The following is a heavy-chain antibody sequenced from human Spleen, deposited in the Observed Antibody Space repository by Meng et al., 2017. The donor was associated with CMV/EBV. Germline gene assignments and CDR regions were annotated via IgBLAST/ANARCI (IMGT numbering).Heavy chain of an antibody. Sequence: CTVSGGSISSGGYYWSWIRQHPGKGLEWIGYIYYSGSTYYNPSLKSRVTISVDTSKNQFSLKLSSVTAADTAVYYCARDRFGGYFDYWGQGTLVTVS. D-gene: IGHD3-16*01. V-gene: IGHV4-31*03. J-gene: IGHJ4*02. CDR1: GGSISSGGYY. CDR3: ARDRFGGYFDY. CDR2: IYYSGST.